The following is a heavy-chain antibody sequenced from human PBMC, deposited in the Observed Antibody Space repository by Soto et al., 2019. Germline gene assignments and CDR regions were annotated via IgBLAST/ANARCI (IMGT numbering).Heavy chain of an antibody. J-gene: IGHJ4*02. CDR2: IYPGDSET. Sequence: GESLKISCKGSGYRFTDYWIGWVRQMPGKGLEWMGIIYPGDSETTYGPSFQGQVTISADKSISTAYLQWSSLKASDTAMYYCAIYASSSEWDYFDYWGQGTLVT. CDR3: AIYASSSEWDYFDY. V-gene: IGHV5-51*01. CDR1: GYRFTDYW. D-gene: IGHD6-6*01.